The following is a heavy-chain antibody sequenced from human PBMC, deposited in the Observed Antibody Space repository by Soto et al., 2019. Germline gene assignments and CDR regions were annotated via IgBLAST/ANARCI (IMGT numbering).Heavy chain of an antibody. CDR1: GYNFAGYW. CDR2: IYPSDSDT. V-gene: IGHV5-51*01. J-gene: IGHJ4*02. Sequence: GASLKISCKGSGYNFAGYWIAWVRQMPGKGLELMGIIYPSDSDTRYRPSFQGQVTISADKSISSAYLQWSSLRASDTAMYYCARGGVSTRTFDYWGQGTPVTVSS. CDR3: ARGGVSTRTFDY. D-gene: IGHD3-3*01.